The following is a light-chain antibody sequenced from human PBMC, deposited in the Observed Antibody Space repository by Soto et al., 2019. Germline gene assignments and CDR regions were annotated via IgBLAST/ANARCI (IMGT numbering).Light chain of an antibody. CDR1: TSDIGAYNF. J-gene: IGLJ2*01. Sequence: QSALTQPPSASGSPGQSVTISCTGTTSDIGAYNFVSWYQQHPGKAPKLMIYELSKRPSGVPDRFSGSKSGNTASLTVSGLQAEDEADYYCRSYAGSNNVVFGGGTKLTVL. V-gene: IGLV2-8*01. CDR3: RSYAGSNNVV. CDR2: ELS.